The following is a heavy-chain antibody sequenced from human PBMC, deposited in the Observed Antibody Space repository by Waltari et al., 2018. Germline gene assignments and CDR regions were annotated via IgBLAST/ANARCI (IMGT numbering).Heavy chain of an antibody. CDR1: GYTFTNHG. CDR2: INAGNGNT. V-gene: IGHV1-3*01. J-gene: IGHJ4*02. Sequence: QVHLVQSGAEVKNPGASVKVSCKASGYTFTNHGIHWVRQAPGQRLEWMGGINAGNGNTKYSQKFQDRVTFTRDTSASTAYMEMSSLRSEDTAIYYCAKVERSGGYTFGPDFDHWGQGTLVTVSS. CDR3: AKVERSGGYTFGPDFDH. D-gene: IGHD5-18*01.